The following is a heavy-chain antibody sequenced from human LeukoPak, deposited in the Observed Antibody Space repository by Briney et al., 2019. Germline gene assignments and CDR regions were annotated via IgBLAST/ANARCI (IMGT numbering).Heavy chain of an antibody. CDR2: INPRDGSI. V-gene: IGHV1-46*01. D-gene: IGHD2-15*01. J-gene: IGHJ4*02. CDR3: ARAIYCSGGSCHWEFDY. Sequence: ASVKVSCKTSGYTFTSYYIHWVRQAPGQGLEWMGIINPRDGSISYAQKFQGRVTMTRATSTSTVYMELSSLSSEDTAVYYCARAIYCSGGSCHWEFDYWGQGTLVTVSS. CDR1: GYTFTSYY.